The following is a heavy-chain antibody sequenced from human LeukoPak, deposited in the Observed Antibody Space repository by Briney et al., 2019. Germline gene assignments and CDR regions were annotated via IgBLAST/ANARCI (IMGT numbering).Heavy chain of an antibody. CDR1: GYTFTGYY. CDR2: ISAYNGNT. D-gene: IGHD1-7*01. CDR3: AREHNWNYVFFDY. V-gene: IGHV1-18*04. J-gene: IGHJ4*02. Sequence: ASVKVSCKASGYTFTGYYMHWVRQAPGQGLEWMGWISAYNGNTNYAQKLQGRVTMTTDTSTSTAYMELRSLRSDDTAVYYCAREHNWNYVFFDYWGQGTLVTVSS.